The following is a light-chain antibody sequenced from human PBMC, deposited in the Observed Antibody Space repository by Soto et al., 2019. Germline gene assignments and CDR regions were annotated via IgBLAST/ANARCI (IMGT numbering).Light chain of an antibody. CDR2: DAS. CDR1: QDISNY. CDR3: QQYDNLPPLT. Sequence: DLPMTQSPSSLSASVGDRVTITCQASQDISNYLNWYQQKPGKAPKLLIYDASNLETGVPSRFIGSGSGTDFTFTISSLQPEDIATYYCQQYDNLPPLTFGGGTKVEIK. J-gene: IGKJ4*01. V-gene: IGKV1-33*01.